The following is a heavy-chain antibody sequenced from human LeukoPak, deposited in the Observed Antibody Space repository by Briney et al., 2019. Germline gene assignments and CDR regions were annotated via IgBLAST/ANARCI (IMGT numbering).Heavy chain of an antibody. CDR1: GYTFTGYY. J-gene: IGHJ3*02. Sequence: ASVKVSCKASGYTFTGYYMHWVRQAPGQGREWRGWIKANSGGTNYAQKFQGRVTMTRDTSISPAYMELSRLRSDDTAVYYCARDNCKGILTGRTSGAFDIWGQGTMVTVSS. CDR2: IKANSGGT. CDR3: ARDNCKGILTGRTSGAFDI. D-gene: IGHD3-9*01. V-gene: IGHV1-2*02.